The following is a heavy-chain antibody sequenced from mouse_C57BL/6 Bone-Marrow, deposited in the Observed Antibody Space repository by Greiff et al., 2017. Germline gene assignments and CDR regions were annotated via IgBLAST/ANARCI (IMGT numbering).Heavy chain of an antibody. Sequence: EVQGVESGGGLVQSGRSLRLSCATSGFTFSDFYMEWVRQAPGKGLEWIAASRNKANDYTTEYSASVKGRFIVSRDTSQSILYLQMNALRAEDTAIYYCARDAFYCNPLTGTPFAYWGQGTLVTVSA. CDR1: GFTFSDFY. CDR3: ARDAFYCNPLTGTPFAY. D-gene: IGHD4-1*01. J-gene: IGHJ3*01. V-gene: IGHV7-1*01. CDR2: SRNKANDYTT.